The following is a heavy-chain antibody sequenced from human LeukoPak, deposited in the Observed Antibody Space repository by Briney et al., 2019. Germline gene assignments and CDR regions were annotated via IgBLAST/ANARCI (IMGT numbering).Heavy chain of an antibody. D-gene: IGHD3-10*01. J-gene: IGHJ4*02. V-gene: IGHV4-59*01. CDR1: GGSISAYY. Sequence: SETLSLTCTVSGGSISAYYWSWIRQPPGKGLEWIGYIHYSGTTNYYPSLKSRATIALDTSKNQFSPKVRSVTAADTAVYYCAALWFGDPETPHDYWGQGTLVTVSS. CDR2: IHYSGTT. CDR3: AALWFGDPETPHDY.